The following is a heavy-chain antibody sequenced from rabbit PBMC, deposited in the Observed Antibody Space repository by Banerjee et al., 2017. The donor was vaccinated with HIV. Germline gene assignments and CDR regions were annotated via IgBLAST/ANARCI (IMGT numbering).Heavy chain of an antibody. V-gene: IGHV1S45*01. CDR2: IDVGKSGST. Sequence: QEQLEESGGDLVKPGASLTLTCKASGLDFSSSYWICWVRQAPGKGLEWIVCIDVGKSGSTYYASWAKGRFTISKTSSTTATLQMTSLTGADTATYFCARGDYDGGTASHYFKLWGQGTLVTVS. CDR1: GLDFSSSYW. J-gene: IGHJ4*01. D-gene: IGHD4-2*01. CDR3: ARGDYDGGTASHYFKL.